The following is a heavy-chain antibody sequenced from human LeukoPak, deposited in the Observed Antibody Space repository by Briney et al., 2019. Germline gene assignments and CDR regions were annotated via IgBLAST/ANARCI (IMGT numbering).Heavy chain of an antibody. V-gene: IGHV4-31*03. J-gene: IGHJ6*02. CDR3: ARANSSGYPNYYYYGMDV. Sequence: SETLSLTFTVSGGSLSSGGYYWSWIRQHPGKGLEWIGYIYYSGSTYYNPSLKSRVTISVDTSKNQFSLKLSSVTAADTAVYYCARANSSGYPNYYYYGMDVWGQGTTVTVSS. D-gene: IGHD3-22*01. CDR2: IYYSGST. CDR1: GGSLSSGGYY.